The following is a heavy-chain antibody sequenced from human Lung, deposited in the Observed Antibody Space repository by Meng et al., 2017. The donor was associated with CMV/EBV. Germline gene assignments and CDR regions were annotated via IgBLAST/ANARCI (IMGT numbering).Heavy chain of an antibody. V-gene: IGHV3-30-3*01. D-gene: IGHD3-3*01. CDR3: ARDLERGRFLEWLSSFDS. Sequence: SXKISXEVSGFTFSSYAMHWVRQAPGKGLEWVAVISYDGSNKYYADSVKGRFTISRDNSKNTLYLQMNSLRAEDTAVYYCARDLERGRFLEWLSSFDSWGQGTXVTVSS. CDR1: GFTFSSYA. J-gene: IGHJ4*02. CDR2: ISYDGSNK.